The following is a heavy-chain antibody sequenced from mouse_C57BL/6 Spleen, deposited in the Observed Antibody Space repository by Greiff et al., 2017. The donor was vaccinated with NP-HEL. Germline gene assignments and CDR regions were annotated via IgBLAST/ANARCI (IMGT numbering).Heavy chain of an antibody. J-gene: IGHJ2*01. CDR1: GYTFTSYT. D-gene: IGHD1-1*01. CDR3: ASTTVVASFDY. CDR2: INPSSGYT. Sequence: QVQLKESGAELARPGASVKMSCKASGYTFTSYTMHWVKQRPGQGLEWIGYINPSSGYTKYNQKFKDKATLTADKSSSTAYMQLSSLTSEDSAVYYCASTTVVASFDYWGQGTTLTVSS. V-gene: IGHV1-4*01.